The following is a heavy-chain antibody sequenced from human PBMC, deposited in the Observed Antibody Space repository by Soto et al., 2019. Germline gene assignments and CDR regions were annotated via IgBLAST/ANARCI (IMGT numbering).Heavy chain of an antibody. D-gene: IGHD1-26*01. V-gene: IGHV1-69*08. CDR1: GGTFSSYT. J-gene: IGHJ4*02. CDR2: IIPILGIA. Sequence: QVQLVQSGAEVKKPGSSVKVSCKASGGTFSSYTISWVRQAPGQGLEWMGRIIPILGIANYAQKFQGRVTITADKSTSTAYMELSSLRSEDTAVYYWARDMRGATLGYWGQGTLVTVSS. CDR3: ARDMRGATLGY.